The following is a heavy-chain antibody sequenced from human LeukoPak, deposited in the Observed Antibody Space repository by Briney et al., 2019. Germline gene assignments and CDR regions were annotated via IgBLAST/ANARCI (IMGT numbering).Heavy chain of an antibody. CDR1: GFTFSSYE. V-gene: IGHV3-48*03. D-gene: IGHD3-22*01. CDR3: ARAGYYYENWFDP. CDR2: INTSGSTI. J-gene: IGHJ5*02. Sequence: QPGGSLRLSCAASGFTFSSYEMNWVRQAPGKGLEWVSYINTSGSTIYYADSVKGRFTISRDNAKNSLYLQMNNLRAEDTAVYYCARAGYYYENWFDPWGQGTLVTVSS.